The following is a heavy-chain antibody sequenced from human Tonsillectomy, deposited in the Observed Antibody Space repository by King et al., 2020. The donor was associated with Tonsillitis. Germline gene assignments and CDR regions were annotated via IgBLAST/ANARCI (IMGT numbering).Heavy chain of an antibody. D-gene: IGHD5/OR15-5a*01. CDR2: IWYDGSNK. Sequence: VQLVESGGGVVQPGRSLRLSCAASGFTFSNYGMHWVRQAPGKGLEWVAVIWYDGSNKQYADSVRGRFTISRDNSKNTLYLQINSLRAEDTAVYYCAGVSVDSARLVSFDSWGQGTLVTVSS. V-gene: IGHV3-33*01. CDR1: GFTFSNYG. J-gene: IGHJ4*02. CDR3: AGVSVDSARLVSFDS.